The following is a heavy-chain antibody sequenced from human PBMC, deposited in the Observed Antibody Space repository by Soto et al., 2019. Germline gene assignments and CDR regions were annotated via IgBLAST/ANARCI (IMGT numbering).Heavy chain of an antibody. CDR2: IYYSGST. CDR3: ARGYDFWSGSTPVGMDV. V-gene: IGHV4-39*01. D-gene: IGHD3-3*01. Sequence: PSETLPVTCTVSGGSISSIIYYWGWIRQPPGKGLEWIGSIYYSGSTYYNPSLKSRVTISVDTSKNQFSLKLSSVTAADTPVYYCARGYDFWSGSTPVGMDVWGQGTTVTVSS. J-gene: IGHJ6*02. CDR1: GGSISSIIYY.